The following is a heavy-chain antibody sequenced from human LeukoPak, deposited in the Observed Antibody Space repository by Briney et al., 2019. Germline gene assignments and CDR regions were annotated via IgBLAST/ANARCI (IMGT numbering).Heavy chain of an antibody. CDR2: INPNSGGT. CDR1: GYTFTGYY. V-gene: IGHV1-2*02. D-gene: IGHD3-10*01. J-gene: IGHJ5*02. CDR3: ARTVSRGFGVNWFNP. Sequence: ASVKVSCKASGYTFTGYYMHWVRQAPGQGLEWMGWINPNSGGTNYAQKLQGRVTMTTDTSTSTAYMELRSLRSDDTAVYYCARTVSRGFGVNWFNPWGQGTLVTVSS.